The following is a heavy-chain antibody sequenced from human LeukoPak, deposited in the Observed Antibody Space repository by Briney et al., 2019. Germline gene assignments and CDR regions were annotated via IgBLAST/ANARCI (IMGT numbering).Heavy chain of an antibody. CDR1: GFTVSNNY. D-gene: IGHD4-17*01. J-gene: IGHJ4*02. CDR2: IFAGVGT. V-gene: IGHV3-66*01. CDR3: ARDLAPYGDYGLFDY. Sequence: GGSLRLSCAASGFTVSNNYMTWVRQAPGKGLEWVSIIFAGVGTYYADSVMGRFTISRDSSKNTLYLQMNSLRAEDTAVYYCARDLAPYGDYGLFDYWGQGTLVTVSS.